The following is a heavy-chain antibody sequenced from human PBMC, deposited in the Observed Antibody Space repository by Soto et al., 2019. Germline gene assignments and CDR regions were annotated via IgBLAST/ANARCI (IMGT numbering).Heavy chain of an antibody. Sequence: QVQLVQSGAEVKKPGASVKVSCKASGYTFTSYDINWVRQATGQGLEWMGWMNPNSGNTGYAQKFQGRVTMTRNTSISTAYMELSSLRSEDTAVYYCAREETTVAEYYYYGMDVWGQGTTVTVSS. V-gene: IGHV1-8*01. CDR3: AREETTVAEYYYYGMDV. CDR2: MNPNSGNT. CDR1: GYTFTSYD. D-gene: IGHD4-17*01. J-gene: IGHJ6*02.